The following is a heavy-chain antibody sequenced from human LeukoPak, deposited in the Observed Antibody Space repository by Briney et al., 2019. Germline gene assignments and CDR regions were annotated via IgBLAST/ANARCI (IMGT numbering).Heavy chain of an antibody. CDR2: ISSSGTPI. D-gene: IGHD2-21*01. V-gene: IGHV3-48*03. J-gene: IGHJ4*02. CDR1: GFTFSSYE. CDR3: AREKTACGGDCYDS. Sequence: GGSLRLSCAASGFTFSSYEMDWVRQAPGKGLEWVSYISSSGTPIHYADSVKGRFTISRDNAKNSLFLQMNSLRAEDTAVYYCAREKTACGGDCYDSWGQGTLVTVSS.